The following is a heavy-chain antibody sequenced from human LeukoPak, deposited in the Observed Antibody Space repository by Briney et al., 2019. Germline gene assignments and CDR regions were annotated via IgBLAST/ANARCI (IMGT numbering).Heavy chain of an antibody. J-gene: IGHJ4*02. CDR3: ARDLEAVAGYFDY. Sequence: GGSLRLSYAASGFTFSDYYMSWIRQAPGKGLEWVSYISSSSSYTNYADSVKGRFTISRDNGKNSLYLQMNSLRAEDTAVYYCARDLEAVAGYFDYWGQGTLVTVSS. CDR1: GFTFSDYY. V-gene: IGHV3-11*06. D-gene: IGHD6-19*01. CDR2: ISSSSSYT.